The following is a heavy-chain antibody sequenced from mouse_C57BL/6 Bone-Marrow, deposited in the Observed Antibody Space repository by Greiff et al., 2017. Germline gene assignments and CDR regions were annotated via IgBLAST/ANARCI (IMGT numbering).Heavy chain of an antibody. Sequence: VQLQQPGAELVKPGASVKMSCKASGYTFTSYWINWVKQRPGQGLEWIGDIYPGSGRTKYNEKFKSKATLTLDTSSSTAYMQLSSLTSEDSAVYYCARPYYSNYWYFDVWGTGTTVTVSS. D-gene: IGHD2-5*01. CDR3: ARPYYSNYWYFDV. CDR1: GYTFTSYW. V-gene: IGHV1-55*01. CDR2: IYPGSGRT. J-gene: IGHJ1*03.